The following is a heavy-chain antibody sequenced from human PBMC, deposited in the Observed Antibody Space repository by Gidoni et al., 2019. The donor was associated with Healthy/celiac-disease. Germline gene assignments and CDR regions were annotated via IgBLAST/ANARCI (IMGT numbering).Heavy chain of an antibody. V-gene: IGHV3-15*01. J-gene: IGHJ6*02. CDR2: IKSKTDGGTT. D-gene: IGHD6-13*01. CDR1: GFTCRNAW. Sequence: QLVESGGGLVKPGGSLRLSCAASGFTCRNAWMSWVRQAPGKGLEWVGRIKSKTDGGTTDDAAPVKGRFTISRDDSKNTLYLQMNSLKTEDTAVYYCTTAQVAAAGTYYYYYGMDVWGQGTTVTVSS. CDR3: TTAQVAAAGTYYYYYGMDV.